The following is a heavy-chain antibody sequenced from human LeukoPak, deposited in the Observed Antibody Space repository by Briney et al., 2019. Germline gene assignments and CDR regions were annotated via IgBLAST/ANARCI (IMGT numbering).Heavy chain of an antibody. CDR1: GGTFSSYA. V-gene: IGHV1-69*05. Sequence: SVKVSCKASGGTFSSYAISWVRQAPGQGVEWLGGIIPIFGTANYAQKFQGRVTITTDESTSTAYMELSSLRSEDTAVYYCARSLDSSGYYCDYWGQGALVTVSS. CDR2: IIPIFGTA. J-gene: IGHJ4*02. CDR3: ARSLDSSGYYCDY. D-gene: IGHD3-22*01.